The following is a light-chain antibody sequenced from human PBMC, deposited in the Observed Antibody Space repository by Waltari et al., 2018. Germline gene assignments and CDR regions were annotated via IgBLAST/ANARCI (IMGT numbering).Light chain of an antibody. Sequence: DIQMTQSPSTLSASVGDRVPITCRASQSIGSWLAWYQQKPGKAPNLLIYEATSLESGVPSRFSASGSATEFTLTISSLQPDDFATYYCQRYNSYPITFGPGTKVDI. CDR1: QSIGSW. J-gene: IGKJ3*01. CDR2: EAT. V-gene: IGKV1-5*03. CDR3: QRYNSYPIT.